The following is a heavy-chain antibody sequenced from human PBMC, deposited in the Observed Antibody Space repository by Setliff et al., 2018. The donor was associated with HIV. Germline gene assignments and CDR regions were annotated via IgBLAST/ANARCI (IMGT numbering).Heavy chain of an antibody. Sequence: PSETLSLTCTSSGDSISGYYWSWIRQPAGKGLEWIGRMHTSGNTNYNPSLKSRVTISVDTSKNQFSLKLSSVTAADTAVYYCARGERDYGQQDAFDIWGQGTMVTVSS. V-gene: IGHV4-4*07. CDR1: GDSISGYY. CDR2: MHTSGNT. CDR3: ARGERDYGQQDAFDI. J-gene: IGHJ3*02. D-gene: IGHD4-17*01.